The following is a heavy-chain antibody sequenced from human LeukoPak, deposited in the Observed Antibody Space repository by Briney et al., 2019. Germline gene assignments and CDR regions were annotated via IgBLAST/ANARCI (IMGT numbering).Heavy chain of an antibody. CDR1: GFTFGDYA. V-gene: IGHV3-49*04. Sequence: GGSLRLSCTASGFTFGDYAMTWVRQAPGKGLEWVGFIASETYGGTAEYAASVKGRFTITRDDSKSIAYLQMNSLKTEDTAVYYCTRDQTPYYWGQGTLVTVSS. CDR2: IASETYGGTA. J-gene: IGHJ4*02. CDR3: TRDQTPYY.